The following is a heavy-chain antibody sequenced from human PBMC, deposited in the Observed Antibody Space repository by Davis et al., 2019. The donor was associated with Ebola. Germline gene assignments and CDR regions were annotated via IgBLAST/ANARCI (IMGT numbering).Heavy chain of an antibody. Sequence: AASVKVSCKASGYTFTSYGISWVRQAPGQGLEWMGWISAYNGNTNYAQKLQGRVTMTTDTSTSTAYMELRSLRSDDTAVYYCARAPYIWFRELSDYYYYGMDVWGQGTTVTVSS. J-gene: IGHJ6*02. CDR1: GYTFTSYG. CDR3: ARAPYIWFRELSDYYYYGMDV. D-gene: IGHD3-10*01. CDR2: ISAYNGNT. V-gene: IGHV1-18*01.